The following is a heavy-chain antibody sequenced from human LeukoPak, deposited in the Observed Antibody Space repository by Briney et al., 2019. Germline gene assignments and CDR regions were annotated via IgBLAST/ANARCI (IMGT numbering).Heavy chain of an antibody. J-gene: IGHJ5*02. CDR1: GFTGSHNY. CDR2: AHSSGGT. CDR3: IVFGDSNH. D-gene: IGHD4-17*01. Sequence: GGSLRLSCAASGFTGSHNYMSWVRQAPGKGLEWVSAAHSSGGTYYADSVKGRFTISRDTSKNTLYLQINSLSVEDTAVYYCIVFGDSNHWGQGTLVTVSS. V-gene: IGHV3-53*01.